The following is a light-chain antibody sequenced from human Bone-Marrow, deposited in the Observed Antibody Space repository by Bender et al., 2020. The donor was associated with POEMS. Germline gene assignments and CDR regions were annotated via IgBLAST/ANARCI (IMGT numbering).Light chain of an antibody. CDR1: SSAGGYNY. CDR3: YSYAGTDTFEGL. J-gene: IGLJ2*01. CDR2: DVT. Sequence: QSALTQPRSVSGSPGQSVTISCNGTSSAGGYNYVSWYQQYPGRVPKLVIFDVTKRPSWVPDRFSGAKSGNTASLTISGLQAEDEADYYCYSYAGTDTFEGLFGGGTKLSVL. V-gene: IGLV2-11*01.